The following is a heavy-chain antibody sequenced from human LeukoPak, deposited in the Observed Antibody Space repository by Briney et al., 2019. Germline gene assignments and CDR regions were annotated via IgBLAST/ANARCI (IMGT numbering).Heavy chain of an antibody. V-gene: IGHV1-18*04. CDR3: ARDTDIVATTPDWYFDL. D-gene: IGHD5-12*01. CDR1: GYTFTSYG. Sequence: ASVKVSCEASGYTFTSYGISWVRQAPGQGLEWMGWISAYNGNTNYAQKLQGRVTMTTDTSTGTAYMELRSLRSDDTAVYYCARDTDIVATTPDWYFDLWGRGTLVTVSS. CDR2: ISAYNGNT. J-gene: IGHJ2*01.